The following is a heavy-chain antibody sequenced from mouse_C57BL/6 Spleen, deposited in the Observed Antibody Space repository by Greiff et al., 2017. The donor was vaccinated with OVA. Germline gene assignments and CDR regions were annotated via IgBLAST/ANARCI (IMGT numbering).Heavy chain of an antibody. CDR3: ARGGYYVDYAMDY. CDR1: GYSITSGYY. Sequence: EVQLQESGPGLVKPSQSLSLTCSVTGYSITSGYYWNWIRQFPGNKLEWMGYISYDGSNNYNPSLKNRISITRDTSKNQFFLKLNSVTTEDTATYYCARGGYYVDYAMDYWGQGTSVTVSS. V-gene: IGHV3-6*01. J-gene: IGHJ4*01. CDR2: ISYDGSN. D-gene: IGHD2-3*01.